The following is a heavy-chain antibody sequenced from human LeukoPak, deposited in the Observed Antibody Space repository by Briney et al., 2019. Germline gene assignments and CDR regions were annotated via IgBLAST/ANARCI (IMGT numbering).Heavy chain of an antibody. CDR1: GFTFSRYG. J-gene: IGHJ4*02. D-gene: IGHD3-22*01. CDR2: IWHDGTNQ. V-gene: IGHV3-33*01. Sequence: PGGSLRLSCAASGFTFSRYGMHWVRQAPSKGPEWVAFIWHDGTNQTYADSVKGRFTISRDNSKKMVYVQMNSLRVEDTAFYYCARDWYYDSSGYFHYWGQGTLVTVSS. CDR3: ARDWYYDSSGYFHY.